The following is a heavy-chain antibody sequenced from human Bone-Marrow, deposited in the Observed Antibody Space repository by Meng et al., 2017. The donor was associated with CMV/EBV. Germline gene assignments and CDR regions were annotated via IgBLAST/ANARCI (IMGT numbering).Heavy chain of an antibody. V-gene: IGHV4-34*01. Sequence: GSLRLSCAVYGGSFSGYYWSWIRQPPGKGLEWIGEINHSGSTNYNPSLKSRVTISVDTSKNQFSLKLSSVTAADTAVYYCARLLGYCSSTSCQFDPWGQGTLVTVSS. CDR1: GGSFSGYY. CDR2: INHSGST. CDR3: ARLLGYCSSTSCQFDP. J-gene: IGHJ5*02. D-gene: IGHD2-2*01.